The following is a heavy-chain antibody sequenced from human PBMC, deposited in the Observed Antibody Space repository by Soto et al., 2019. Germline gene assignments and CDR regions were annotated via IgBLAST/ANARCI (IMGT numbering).Heavy chain of an antibody. Sequence: WVSLRLSCVVSGLILTQYAVAGVRNATGQRLECISTIDVLNGAWYSDSVRGRLAISRAVSRNTVYLQMGSLRVEDTAIYFCSDWRAGGPVNLDHWGPGTVVTVSS. D-gene: IGHD2-15*01. J-gene: IGHJ4*02. CDR2: IDVLNGA. CDR3: SDWRAGGPVNLDH. V-gene: IGHV3-23*05. CDR1: GLILTQYA.